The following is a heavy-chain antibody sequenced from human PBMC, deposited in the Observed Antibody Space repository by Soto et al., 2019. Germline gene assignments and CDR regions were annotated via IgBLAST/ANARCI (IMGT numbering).Heavy chain of an antibody. J-gene: IGHJ3*02. CDR1: GGSRTAYS. CDR2: IDTSGKT. Sequence: SETLSLTCTVSGGSRTAYSWNWLRQPVGKRLEWIGRIDTSGKTNYIPSLKRRLTLSIDRLKNQFSLNLKYVTAADTAVYFCAKDETVADDIWGQGTMVTVSS. CDR3: AKDETVADDI. D-gene: IGHD1-1*01. V-gene: IGHV4-4*07.